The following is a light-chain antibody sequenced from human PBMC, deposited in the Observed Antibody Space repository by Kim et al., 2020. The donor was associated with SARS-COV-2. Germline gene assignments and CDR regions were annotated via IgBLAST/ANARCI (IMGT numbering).Light chain of an antibody. V-gene: IGLV2-8*01. CDR1: SRDVGRYDF. CDR3: SSHASPNNAFV. J-gene: IGLJ1*01. Sequence: SVTISCTGTSRDVGRYDFVSWYQHQPGKAPKVIIYEVTKRSSGVPDRFSGSKSGNTASLTVSGLQAEDEADYYCSSHASPNNAFVFGTGTKVTVL. CDR2: EVT.